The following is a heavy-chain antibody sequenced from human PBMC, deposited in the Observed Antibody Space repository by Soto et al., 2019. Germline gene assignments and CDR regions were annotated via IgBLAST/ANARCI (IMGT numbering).Heavy chain of an antibody. J-gene: IGHJ5*02. CDR1: GYTFTNND. CDR3: ARMESFGSLNWFDP. Sequence: ASVKVSCKASGYTFTNNDVSWVRQATGQGLEWMGWMNPGSGDTGYAQKFQGRVTMTRDISIATAYMELNSPTSEDTAIYYCARMESFGSLNWFDPWGQGTLVTVSS. CDR2: MNPGSGDT. V-gene: IGHV1-8*02. D-gene: IGHD5-18*01.